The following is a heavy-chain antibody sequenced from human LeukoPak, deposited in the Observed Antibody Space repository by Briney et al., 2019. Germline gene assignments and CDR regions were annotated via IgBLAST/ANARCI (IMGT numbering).Heavy chain of an antibody. CDR2: IRSKAYGGTT. Sequence: GGSLRLSCTASGFTFGDYAMSWVRQAPGKGLEWVGFIRSKAYGGTTEYAASVKGRFTISRDDSKSIAYLQMNSLRAEDTAVYYCAKKSVPAVAGTPASSYYFDYWGQGTLVTVSS. V-gene: IGHV3-49*04. J-gene: IGHJ4*02. CDR3: AKKSVPAVAGTPASSYYFDY. CDR1: GFTFGDYA. D-gene: IGHD6-19*01.